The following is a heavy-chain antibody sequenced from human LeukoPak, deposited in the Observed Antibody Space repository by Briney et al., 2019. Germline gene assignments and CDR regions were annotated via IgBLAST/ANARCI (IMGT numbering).Heavy chain of an antibody. Sequence: SETLSLTCTVSGGFISTYYWSWIRQPPGKGLEWIAYIDYSASTNYNPSLKSRVTISVDTSKNQFSLKLSSVTAADTAVYYCARDSRRELLHAFDIWGQGTMVTVSS. CDR3: ARDSRRELLHAFDI. V-gene: IGHV4-59*01. D-gene: IGHD1-26*01. CDR1: GGFISTYY. CDR2: IDYSAST. J-gene: IGHJ3*02.